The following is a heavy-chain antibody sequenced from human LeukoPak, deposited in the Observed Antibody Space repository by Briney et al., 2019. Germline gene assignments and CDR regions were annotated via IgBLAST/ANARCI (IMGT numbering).Heavy chain of an antibody. CDR3: AKDEGYCSGGSCYYFDY. Sequence: GGSLRLSCAASGFTFSSYAMSWVRQAPGKGPEWVSAISGSGGSTYYADSVKGRFTISRDNSKNTLYLQMNSLRAEDTAVYYCAKDEGYCSGGSCYYFDYWGQGTLVTVSS. V-gene: IGHV3-23*01. CDR2: ISGSGGST. CDR1: GFTFSSYA. J-gene: IGHJ4*02. D-gene: IGHD2-15*01.